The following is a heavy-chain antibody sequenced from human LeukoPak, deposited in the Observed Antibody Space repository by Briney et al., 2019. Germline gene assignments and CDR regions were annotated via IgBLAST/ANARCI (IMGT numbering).Heavy chain of an antibody. D-gene: IGHD3-3*01. Sequence: ASVKVSXKASGYTFTSYGISWVRQAPGQGLEWMGWISAYNGNTNYAQKLQGRVTMTTDTSTSTAYMELRSLRSDDTAVYYCARDSYRDFWSGYFADAFDIWGQGTMVTVSS. CDR3: ARDSYRDFWSGYFADAFDI. V-gene: IGHV1-18*01. CDR2: ISAYNGNT. J-gene: IGHJ3*02. CDR1: GYTFTSYG.